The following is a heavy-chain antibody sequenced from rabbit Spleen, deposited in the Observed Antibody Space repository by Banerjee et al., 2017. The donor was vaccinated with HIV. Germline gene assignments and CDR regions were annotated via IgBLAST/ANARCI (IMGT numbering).Heavy chain of an antibody. CDR1: GFDFGTYY. CDR3: ARDLVAVIGWNFSL. D-gene: IGHD1-1*01. V-gene: IGHV1S7*01. J-gene: IGHJ4*01. Sequence: QLVESGGGLVQPGGSLKLSCKASGFDFGTYYMSWVRQAPGKGLEWIGYIDPVFGIAVYASWVNGRFTISSHNAQNSLYLQLTSLTAADTATYFCARDLVAVIGWNFSLWGPGTLVTVS. CDR2: IDPVFGIA.